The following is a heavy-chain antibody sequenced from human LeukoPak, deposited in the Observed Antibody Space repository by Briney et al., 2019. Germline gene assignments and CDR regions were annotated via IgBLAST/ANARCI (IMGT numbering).Heavy chain of an antibody. J-gene: IGHJ5*02. CDR3: ARDRGRWLQSPRWFDP. CDR2: IYYSGST. Sequence: PSETLSLTCTVSGGSISSHYWSWIRQPPGKGLEWIGYIYYSGSTYYNPSLKSRVTISVDTSKNQFSLKLSSVTAADTAVYYCARDRGRWLQSPRWFDPWGQGTLVTVSS. CDR1: GGSISSHY. V-gene: IGHV4-59*06. D-gene: IGHD5-24*01.